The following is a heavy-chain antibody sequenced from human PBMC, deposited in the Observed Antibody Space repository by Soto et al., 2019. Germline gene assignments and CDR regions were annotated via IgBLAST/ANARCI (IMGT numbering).Heavy chain of an antibody. V-gene: IGHV4-31*03. CDR2: IYYSGNT. CDR3: ARVSSDWFDP. Sequence: QVQLQESGPGLVKASQTLTLTCSVSGDALNIGGYYWSWIRHLPGKGLGWIGYIYYSGNTYYNPSLKSRVTISGDMSKNQFSLKLTSLTAADTAVYYCARVSSDWFDPWGQGMLVTVSS. J-gene: IGHJ5*02. CDR1: GDALNIGGYY.